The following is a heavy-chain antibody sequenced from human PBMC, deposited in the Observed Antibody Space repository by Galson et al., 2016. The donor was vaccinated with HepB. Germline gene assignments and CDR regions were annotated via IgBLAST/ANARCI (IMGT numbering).Heavy chain of an antibody. CDR3: ARRAAHYDTEVFDF. V-gene: IGHV1-3*01. D-gene: IGHD3-22*01. J-gene: IGHJ4*02. CDR1: GYTFTSYD. CDR2: INAGNGNT. Sequence: SVKVSCKASGYTFTSYDMHWVRQAPGQRLEWMGWINAGNGNTKYSQKFQGRVTITRDTSASTAYMELSSLRSDDTAVYYCARRAAHYDTEVFDFWGQGTLVTVSS.